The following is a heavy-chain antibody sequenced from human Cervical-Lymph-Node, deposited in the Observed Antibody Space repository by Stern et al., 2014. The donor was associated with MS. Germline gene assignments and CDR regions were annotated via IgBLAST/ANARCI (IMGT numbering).Heavy chain of an antibody. CDR1: GYTLTNHY. Sequence: VQLVQSGAAVKKPGTSVKGSCKASGYTLTNHYIHWVRQAPGQGLAWMGIVSPSSGTTAYAQRFQGRVTMTRDMSTSTFYLDLSSLTSEDTAVYFCTRDIAAAATGFDYWGQGTLVTVSS. CDR2: VSPSSGTT. CDR3: TRDIAAAATGFDY. V-gene: IGHV1-46*01. D-gene: IGHD2-15*01. J-gene: IGHJ4*02.